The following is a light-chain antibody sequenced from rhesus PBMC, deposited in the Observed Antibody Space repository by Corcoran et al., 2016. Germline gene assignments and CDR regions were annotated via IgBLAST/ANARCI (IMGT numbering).Light chain of an antibody. CDR2: GAS. V-gene: IGKV3-24*04. CDR1: QSVGRY. CDR3: PQSSNLLT. Sequence: ETVVTQSPATLALSPGERATLSCRASQSVGRYLAWYQQKPGQAPRLLIYGASSRATGIPERCSGSGSGADFTLTISSLEPEDVGIYYCPQSSNLLTFGGGTKVEIK. J-gene: IGKJ4*01.